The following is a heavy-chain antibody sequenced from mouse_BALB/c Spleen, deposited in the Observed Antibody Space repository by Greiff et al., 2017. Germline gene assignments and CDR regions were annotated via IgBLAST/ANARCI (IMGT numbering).Heavy chain of an antibody. CDR2: ISCYNGAT. CDR1: GYSFTGYY. D-gene: IGHD2-3*01. V-gene: IGHV1S34*01. CDR3: ARGDGYHSYYAMDY. Sequence: LVKTGASVKISCKASGYSFTGYYMHWVKQSHGKSLEWIGYISCYNGATSYNQKFKGKATFTVDTSSSTAYMQFNSLTSEDSAVYYCARGDGYHSYYAMDYWGQGTSVTVSS. J-gene: IGHJ4*01.